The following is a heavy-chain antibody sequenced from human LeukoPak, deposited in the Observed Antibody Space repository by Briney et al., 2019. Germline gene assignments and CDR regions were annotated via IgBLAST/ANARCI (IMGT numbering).Heavy chain of an antibody. J-gene: IGHJ4*02. CDR2: ISGSGGNT. CDR3: AKDGKGAPVAGTGYFDY. CDR1: GFTFSSYA. V-gene: IGHV3-23*01. Sequence: PGGSLRLSCAASGFTFSSYAMSWVRQAPGKGLEWVSVISGSGGNTYYADSVKGRFTISRDNSKNTLYLQMNSLRAEDTAIYYCAKDGKGAPVAGTGYFDYWGQRTLVTVSS. D-gene: IGHD6-19*01.